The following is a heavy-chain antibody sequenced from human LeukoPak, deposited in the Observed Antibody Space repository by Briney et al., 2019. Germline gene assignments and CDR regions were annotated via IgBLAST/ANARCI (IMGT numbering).Heavy chain of an antibody. Sequence: GGSLRLSCAASGFTFSSYAMSWVRQAPGKGLEWVSAISDSGGSTYYADSVKGRFTISRDNAKNSLYLQMNSLRAEDTAVYYCARDPYSSGPDMFQHWGQGTLVTVSS. CDR1: GFTFSSYA. J-gene: IGHJ1*01. V-gene: IGHV3-23*01. CDR3: ARDPYSSGPDMFQH. CDR2: ISDSGGST. D-gene: IGHD6-19*01.